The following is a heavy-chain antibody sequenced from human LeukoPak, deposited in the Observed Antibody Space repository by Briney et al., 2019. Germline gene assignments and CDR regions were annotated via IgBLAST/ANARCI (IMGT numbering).Heavy chain of an antibody. CDR1: GFPLSIYS. V-gene: IGHV3-30-3*01. J-gene: IGHJ4*02. CDR2: ISYDGTNK. CDR3: ASGAYPLALDY. Sequence: QPGRSLRLSCAASGFPLSIYSMNGVRQAPGKGLEWVAVISYDGTNKNYADSVKGRFTVSRDNSKNTLYLQINSLRDEDTAVYYCASGAYPLALDYWGQGTLVTVSS.